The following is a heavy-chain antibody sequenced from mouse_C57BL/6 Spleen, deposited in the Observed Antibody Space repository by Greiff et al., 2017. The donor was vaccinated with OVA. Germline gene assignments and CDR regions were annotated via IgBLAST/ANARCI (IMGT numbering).Heavy chain of an antibody. V-gene: IGHV1-54*01. CDR1: GYAFTNYL. Sequence: QVQLQQSGAELVRPGTSVKVSCKASGYAFTNYLIEWVKQTPGKGLEWIGVINPGSGGTNYTEKFKGQATLTADKSSSTAYMQLSSLTAEDSAVYFCARRDLRGFDYWGQGTTLTVSS. J-gene: IGHJ2*01. CDR3: ARRDLRGFDY. CDR2: INPGSGGT. D-gene: IGHD3-3*01.